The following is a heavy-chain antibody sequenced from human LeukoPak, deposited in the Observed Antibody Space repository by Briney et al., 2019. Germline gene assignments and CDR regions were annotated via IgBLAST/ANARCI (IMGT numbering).Heavy chain of an antibody. D-gene: IGHD3-22*01. V-gene: IGHV3-23*01. J-gene: IGHJ5*02. CDR2: ISSSGAVT. CDR3: ARNRHDSARLPFDP. Sequence: GGSLRLSCAASEFTFTNYAMSWARQAPGEGLEWVSAISSSGAVTSYANSVRGRFTISRDNSKNTVYLRMNSLTAEDTAIYYCARNRHDSARLPFDPWGQGTLVTVSS. CDR1: EFTFTNYA.